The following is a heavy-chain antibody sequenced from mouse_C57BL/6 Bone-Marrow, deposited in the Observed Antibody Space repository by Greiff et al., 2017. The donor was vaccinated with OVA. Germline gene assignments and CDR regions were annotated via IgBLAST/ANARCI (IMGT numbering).Heavy chain of an antibody. CDR3: ARQERVGNYAMDY. CDR2: ISGGGGNT. CDR1: GFTFSSYT. V-gene: IGHV5-9*01. J-gene: IGHJ4*01. D-gene: IGHD1-1*02. Sequence: DVKLVESGGGLVKPGGSLKLSCAASGFTFSSYTMSWVRQTPEKRLEWVATISGGGGNTYYPDSVKGRFTIARDNAKNTLYLQMSSLRSEDTALYYCARQERVGNYAMDYWGQGTSVTVSS.